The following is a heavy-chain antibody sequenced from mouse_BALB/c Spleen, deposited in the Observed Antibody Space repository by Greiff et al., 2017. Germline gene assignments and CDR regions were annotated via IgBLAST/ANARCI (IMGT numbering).Heavy chain of an antibody. Sequence: QVQLKESGAELARPGASVKLSCKASGYTFTSYWMQWVKQRPGQGLEWIGAIYPGDGDTRYTQKFKGKATLTADKSSSTAYMQLSSLASEDSAVYYCARWDYGNYWAMDYWGQGTSVTVSS. D-gene: IGHD2-1*01. CDR2: IYPGDGDT. J-gene: IGHJ4*01. CDR1: GYTFTSYW. CDR3: ARWDYGNYWAMDY. V-gene: IGHV1-87*01.